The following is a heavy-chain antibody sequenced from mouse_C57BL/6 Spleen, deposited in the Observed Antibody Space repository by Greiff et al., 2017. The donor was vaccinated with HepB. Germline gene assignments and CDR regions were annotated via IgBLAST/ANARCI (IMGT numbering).Heavy chain of an antibody. CDR3: ARERSPTAQALYYYAMDY. CDR2: INPSNGGT. Sequence: QVQLQQPGTELVKPGASVKLSCKASGYTFTSYWMHWVKQRPGQGLEWIGNINPSNGGTNYNEKFKSKATLTVDKSSSTAYMQLSSLTSEDSAIYYCARERSPTAQALYYYAMDYWGQGTSVTVSS. CDR1: GYTFTSYW. J-gene: IGHJ4*01. D-gene: IGHD3-2*02. V-gene: IGHV1-53*01.